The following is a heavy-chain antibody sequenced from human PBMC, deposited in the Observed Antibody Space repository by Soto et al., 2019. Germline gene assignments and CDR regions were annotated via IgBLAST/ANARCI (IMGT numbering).Heavy chain of an antibody. D-gene: IGHD2-15*01. J-gene: IGHJ6*02. V-gene: IGHV3-11*01. CDR3: ARVSTPV. CDR1: GFPFRDHY. CDR2: ISGTGSRK. Sequence: PGGSLRLSCAASGFPFRDHYMSWIRQAPGKGLEWVAYISGTGSRKDHADSVKGRFTISRDNAKNSVYLQMNGLRVEDTAVYYCARVSTPVWRQGTTVTVSS.